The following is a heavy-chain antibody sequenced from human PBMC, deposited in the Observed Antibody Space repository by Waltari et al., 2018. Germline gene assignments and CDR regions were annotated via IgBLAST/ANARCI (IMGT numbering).Heavy chain of an antibody. CDR3: ARHLYSIDYLELDN. V-gene: IGHV3-23*01. J-gene: IGHJ4*02. Sequence: EGHLLESGGGLVQPGGSLRLSCVASGFTFINYAMSWVRQASGKGLECVSGISESGVVTKYADSVKGRFTVSRDNSKNTLYLQLNSLRAEDTAVYYCARHLYSIDYLELDNWGQGTLVTVSS. CDR2: ISESGVVT. D-gene: IGHD3-22*01. CDR1: GFTFINYA.